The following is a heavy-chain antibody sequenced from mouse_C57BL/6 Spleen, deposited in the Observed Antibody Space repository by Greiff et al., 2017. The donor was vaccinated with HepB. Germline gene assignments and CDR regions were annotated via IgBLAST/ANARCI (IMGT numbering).Heavy chain of an antibody. D-gene: IGHD2-1*01. CDR3: ARSTMVTGAAY. Sequence: QVHVKQSGPELVKPGASVKISCKASGYAFSSSWMNWVKQRPGKGLEWIGRIYPGDGDTNYNGKFKGKATLTADKSSSTAYMQLSSLTSEDSAVYFCARSTMVTGAAYWGQGTLVTVSA. CDR2: IYPGDGDT. CDR1: GYAFSSSW. V-gene: IGHV1-82*01. J-gene: IGHJ3*01.